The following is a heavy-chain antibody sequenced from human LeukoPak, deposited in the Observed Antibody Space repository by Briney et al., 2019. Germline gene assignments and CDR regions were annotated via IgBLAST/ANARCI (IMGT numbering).Heavy chain of an antibody. CDR2: IKQDGSEK. CDR1: GFTFSSYW. D-gene: IGHD6-13*01. V-gene: IGHV3-7*05. Sequence: GGSLRLSCAASGFTFSSYWMSWVRQAPGKGLEWVANIKQDGSEKYYVDSVEGRFTVSRDNAKNSLYLQMNSLTAEDTALYYCARDKYSSNWGRNWFDPWGQGTLVTVSS. J-gene: IGHJ5*02. CDR3: ARDKYSSNWGRNWFDP.